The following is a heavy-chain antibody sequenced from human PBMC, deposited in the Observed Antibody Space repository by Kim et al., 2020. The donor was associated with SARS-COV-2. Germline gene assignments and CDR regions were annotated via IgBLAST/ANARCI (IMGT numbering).Heavy chain of an antibody. D-gene: IGHD3-22*01. CDR2: IDWDDDK. CDR3: ARMFVGYSKYYFDY. J-gene: IGHJ4*02. Sequence: SGPTLVNPTQTLTLTCTFSGFSLSTSGMCVSWIRQPPGKALEWLALIDWDDDKYYSTSLKTRLTISKDTSKNQVVLTMTNMDPVDTATYYCARMFVGYSKYYFDYWGQGTLVTVSS. CDR1: GFSLSTSGMC. V-gene: IGHV2-70*01.